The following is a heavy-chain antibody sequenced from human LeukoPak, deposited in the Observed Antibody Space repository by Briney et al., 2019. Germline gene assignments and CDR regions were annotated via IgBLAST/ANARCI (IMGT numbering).Heavy chain of an antibody. CDR3: AELGITMIGGV. D-gene: IGHD3-10*02. J-gene: IGHJ6*04. Sequence: GGSLRLSCAASGFTFSSYAMSWVRQAPGKGLEWVAVISYDGSNKYYADSVKGRFTISRDNAKNSLYLQMNSLRAEDTAVYYCAELGITMIGGVWGKGTTVTISS. CDR1: GFTFSSYA. CDR2: ISYDGSNK. V-gene: IGHV3-30*04.